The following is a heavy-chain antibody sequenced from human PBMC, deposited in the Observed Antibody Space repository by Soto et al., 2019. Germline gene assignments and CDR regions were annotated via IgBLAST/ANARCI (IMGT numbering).Heavy chain of an antibody. V-gene: IGHV3-11*01. CDR2: ISSSGSTI. CDR3: GSGYDYRRRWYYYYYMDV. Sequence: QVQLVESGGGLVKPGGSLRLSCAASGFTFSDYYMSWIRQAPGKGLEWVSYISSSGSTIYYADSVKGRFTISRDNAKNSLYLQMNSLGAEDTAVYYCGSGYDYRRRWYYYYYMDVWGKGTTVTVSS. J-gene: IGHJ6*03. CDR1: GFTFSDYY. D-gene: IGHD5-12*01.